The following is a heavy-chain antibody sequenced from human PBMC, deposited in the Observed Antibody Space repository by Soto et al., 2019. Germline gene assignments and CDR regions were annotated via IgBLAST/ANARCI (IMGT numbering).Heavy chain of an antibody. J-gene: IGHJ6*02. V-gene: IGHV3-23*01. Sequence: EVQLLESGGDLIQPGGSLRLSCVASGITFGSRAMSWVRQAPGEGLEWVSTITDTGGDAKYAVSVRGRFTISRDNSKNTLYLQMNSLRAEDTALYYCAGGKYTTMGYYYYGMDVWGQGTTVTVSS. CDR1: GITFGSRA. CDR2: ITDTGGDA. D-gene: IGHD5-18*01. CDR3: AGGKYTTMGYYYYGMDV.